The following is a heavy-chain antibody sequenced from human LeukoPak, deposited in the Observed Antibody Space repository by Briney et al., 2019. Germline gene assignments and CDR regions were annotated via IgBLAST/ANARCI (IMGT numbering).Heavy chain of an antibody. Sequence: SETLSLTCTVSGGSISSYYWSWIRQPPGKGLEWIGYIYYSGSTNYNPSLKSRVTISVDTSKNQFSLKLGSVTAADTAVYYCARSITGTTLDYWGQGTLVTVSS. CDR2: IYYSGST. J-gene: IGHJ4*02. V-gene: IGHV4-59*08. D-gene: IGHD1-7*01. CDR1: GGSISSYY. CDR3: ARSITGTTLDY.